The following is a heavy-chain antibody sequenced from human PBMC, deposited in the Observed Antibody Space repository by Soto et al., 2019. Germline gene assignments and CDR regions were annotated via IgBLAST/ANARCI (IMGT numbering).Heavy chain of an antibody. CDR3: ARDPAIYSGKFDYGLDV. CDR2: IRGFSPYT. V-gene: IGHV3-21*01. D-gene: IGHD4-4*01. CDR1: GFTFRTYT. Sequence: GGSLRLSCISSGFTFRTYTMNWVRQAPGKGLEWVSGIRGFSPYTFYAESVKGRFTISRDNAKNSLYLQMNSLRAEDTAVYFCARDPAIYSGKFDYGLDVWGRGTTVTVSS. J-gene: IGHJ6*02.